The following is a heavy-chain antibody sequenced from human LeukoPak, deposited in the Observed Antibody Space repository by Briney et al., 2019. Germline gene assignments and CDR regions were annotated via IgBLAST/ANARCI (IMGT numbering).Heavy chain of an antibody. CDR2: IYTSGST. D-gene: IGHD6-13*01. CDR1: GGSISSGSYY. V-gene: IGHV4-61*02. J-gene: IGHJ6*03. CDR3: ARGSYSSSWRYYYMDV. Sequence: PSQTLSLTCTVSGGSISSGSYYWSWIRQPAGKGLEWIGRIYTSGSTNYNPSLKSRVTISVDTSKNQFSLKLSSVTAADTAVYYCARGSYSSSWRYYYMDVWGKGTTVTVSS.